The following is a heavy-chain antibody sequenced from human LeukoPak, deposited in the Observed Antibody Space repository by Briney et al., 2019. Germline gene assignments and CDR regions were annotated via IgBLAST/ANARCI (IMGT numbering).Heavy chain of an antibody. J-gene: IGHJ6*03. D-gene: IGHD1/OR15-1a*01. CDR3: ARDSSLCEQRSPHMDV. Sequence: SETLSLTCTVSCGSICSRGHYWSWIRQHPTNGLEWMGYIYHIGRAYYNPSLQSGLTISIDTSKNQFSLKLSSVTAAHTAVYFCARDSSLCEQRSPHMDVWGKGTPVTVSS. CDR2: IYHIGRA. V-gene: IGHV4-31*03. CDR1: CGSICSRGHY.